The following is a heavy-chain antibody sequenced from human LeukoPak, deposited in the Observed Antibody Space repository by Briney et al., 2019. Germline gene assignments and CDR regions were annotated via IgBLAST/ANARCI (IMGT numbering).Heavy chain of an antibody. D-gene: IGHD1-26*01. CDR2: INHSGST. J-gene: IGHJ4*02. CDR1: GGSFSGYY. Sequence: SETLSLTCAVYGGSFSGYYWSWIRQPPGKGLEWIGEINHSGSTNYNPSLKSRVTISVDTSKNQFSLKLSSVTAADTAVYYCARGRRGGIVGATNGESFDYWGQGTLVTASS. CDR3: ARGRRGGIVGATNGESFDY. V-gene: IGHV4-34*01.